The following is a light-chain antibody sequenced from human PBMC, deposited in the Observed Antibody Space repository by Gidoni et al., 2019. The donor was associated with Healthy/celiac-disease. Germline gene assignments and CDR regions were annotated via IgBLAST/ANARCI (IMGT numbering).Light chain of an antibody. V-gene: IGKV1-27*01. Sequence: DIQMTQSPSSLSASVGDSVTITCRASQGIRNYLAWYQQKPGKVPKLLIYAASTLQSGVPSRFSGSGSGTDFTLTISSLQPEDVATYYCQKYNSAPFTFGQXTRLEIK. CDR2: AAS. CDR3: QKYNSAPFT. CDR1: QGIRNY. J-gene: IGKJ5*01.